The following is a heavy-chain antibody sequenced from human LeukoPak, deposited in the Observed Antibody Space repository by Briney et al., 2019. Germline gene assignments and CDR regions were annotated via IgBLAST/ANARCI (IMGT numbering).Heavy chain of an antibody. CDR2: ISYDGSNK. J-gene: IGHJ5*02. Sequence: GGSLRLSCAASGFTFNNYWMHWVRQAPGKGLEWVAVISYDGSNKYYADSVKGRFTISRDNSKNTLYLQMNSLRAEDTAVYYCAKEVVAAGGSWFDPWGQGTLVTVSS. CDR3: AKEVVAAGGSWFDP. V-gene: IGHV3-30*18. CDR1: GFTFNNYW. D-gene: IGHD2-15*01.